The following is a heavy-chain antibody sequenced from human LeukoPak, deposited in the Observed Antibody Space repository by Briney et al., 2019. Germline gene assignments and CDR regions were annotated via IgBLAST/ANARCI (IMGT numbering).Heavy chain of an antibody. Sequence: GGSLRLSCAASGFTFSSYGMHWVRQAPGKGLEWVSYISSSGSTIYYADSVKGRFTISRDNAKNSLYLQMNSLRAEDTALYYCAKAMGRYFDWFFDYWGQGTLVTVSS. CDR3: AKAMGRYFDWFFDY. CDR2: ISSSGSTI. CDR1: GFTFSSYG. D-gene: IGHD3-9*01. V-gene: IGHV3-48*04. J-gene: IGHJ4*02.